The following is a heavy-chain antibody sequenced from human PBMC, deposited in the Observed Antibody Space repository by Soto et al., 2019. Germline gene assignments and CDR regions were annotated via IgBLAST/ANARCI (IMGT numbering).Heavy chain of an antibody. D-gene: IGHD4-17*01. J-gene: IGHJ6*02. Sequence: GESLKISCKASGYSFTTYWIAWVRQMPGKGLEWMGIIYPGDSDTRYSPSFQGQVTISADKSISTAYLQWSSLKASDTAMYYCARQNAYGYYYYGMDVWGQGTTVTVSS. CDR1: GYSFTTYW. V-gene: IGHV5-51*01. CDR3: ARQNAYGYYYYGMDV. CDR2: IYPGDSDT.